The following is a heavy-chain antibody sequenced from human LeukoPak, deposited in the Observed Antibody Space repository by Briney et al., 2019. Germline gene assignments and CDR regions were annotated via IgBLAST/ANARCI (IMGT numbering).Heavy chain of an antibody. J-gene: IGHJ4*02. V-gene: IGHV3-7*01. CDR2: IKQDGSEK. Sequence: GGSLRRSCAASGFTFSSYWMSWVRQAPGKGLEWVANIKQDGSEKYYVDSVKGRFTISRDNAKNSLYLQMNSLRAEGTAVYYCARESGYYDSSGYFDYWGQGTLVTVSS. CDR3: ARESGYYDSSGYFDY. D-gene: IGHD3-22*01. CDR1: GFTFSSYW.